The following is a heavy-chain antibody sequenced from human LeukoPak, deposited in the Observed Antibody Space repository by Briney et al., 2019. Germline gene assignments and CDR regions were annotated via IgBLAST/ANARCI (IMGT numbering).Heavy chain of an antibody. CDR2: ISGSGGST. CDR1: GFTFSSNA. Sequence: GGSLRLSCAASGFTFSSNAMTWVRQAPGKGLEWVSGISGSGGSTYYADSVKGRFTISRDNSKNTLYLQMNSLRAEDTAVYYCAKSSRGPIDYWGQGTLVTVSS. V-gene: IGHV3-23*01. D-gene: IGHD6-6*01. CDR3: AKSSRGPIDY. J-gene: IGHJ4*02.